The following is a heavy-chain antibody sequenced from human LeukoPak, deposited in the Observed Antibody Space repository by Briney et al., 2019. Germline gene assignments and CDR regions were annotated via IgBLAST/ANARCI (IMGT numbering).Heavy chain of an antibody. J-gene: IGHJ4*02. CDR1: GGSISSGGYS. CDR3: ARKSIVTSGRKPYDY. CDR2: IYHSGST. V-gene: IGHV4-30-2*01. D-gene: IGHD6-13*01. Sequence: SETLSLTCAVSGGSISSGGYSWSWIRQPPGKGLEWIGYIYHSGSTYYNPSLKSRVTISVDRSKNQFSLRLNSVTAADTAVYYCARKSIVTSGRKPYDYWDQGALVTVSS.